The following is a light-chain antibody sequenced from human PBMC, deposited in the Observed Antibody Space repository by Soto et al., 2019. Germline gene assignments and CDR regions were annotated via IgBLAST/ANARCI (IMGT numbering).Light chain of an antibody. Sequence: EIMLTQSPGTLSLSPGESATLSCRASQRISSTYLAWYHQKRGQAPRLLIYDASSRATGISDRFSGSGSGTDFTLTISRLEPEDFGVYYCQQYAKSPLYTFGQGTKLEIK. CDR3: QQYAKSPLYT. CDR2: DAS. CDR1: QRISSTY. J-gene: IGKJ2*01. V-gene: IGKV3-20*01.